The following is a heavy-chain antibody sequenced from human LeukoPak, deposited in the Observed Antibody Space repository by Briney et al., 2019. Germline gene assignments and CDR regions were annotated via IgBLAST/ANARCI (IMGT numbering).Heavy chain of an antibody. Sequence: ASVKVSCKASGGTFSSYAISWVRQATGQGLEWMGWMNPNSGNTGYAQKFQGRVTITRNTSISTAYMELSSLRSEDTAVYYCARGGGSHRNYFDYWGQGTLVTVSS. CDR3: ARGGGSHRNYFDY. D-gene: IGHD1-26*01. CDR2: MNPNSGNT. CDR1: GGTFSSYA. V-gene: IGHV1-8*03. J-gene: IGHJ4*02.